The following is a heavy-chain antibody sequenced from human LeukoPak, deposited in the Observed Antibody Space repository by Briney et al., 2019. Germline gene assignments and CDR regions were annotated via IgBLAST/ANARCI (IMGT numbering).Heavy chain of an antibody. CDR2: IIPILGIA. CDR3: ASQVXVRGSTSLDY. J-gene: IGHJ4*02. CDR1: GCTFSSYA. Sequence: ESAGNVSCKASGCTFSSYAISWVRQAPGQGLDWMGRIIPILGIANYAQNFQGRVTITADKATSTAYVELSSVRAEDPAVYYCASQVXVRGSTSLDYWGQGPLVTVSS. V-gene: IGHV1-69*04. D-gene: IGHD3-10*01.